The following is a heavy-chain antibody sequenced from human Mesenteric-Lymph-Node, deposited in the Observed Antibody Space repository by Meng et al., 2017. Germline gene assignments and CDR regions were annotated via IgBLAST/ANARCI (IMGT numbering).Heavy chain of an antibody. CDR1: GFPLSNHL. CDR2: ISTDSSST. J-gene: IGHJ4*02. V-gene: IGHV3-21*01. D-gene: IGHD5-18*01. Sequence: GESLKISCAAPGFPLSNHLMDWVRQAPGKGLEWVLLISTDSSSTHYADSGRGRFTVSRDNAKNSLYLQMNSLSVEDTAVYYCAKSFNEYNYGKFDYWGQGTLVTVSS. CDR3: AKSFNEYNYGKFDY.